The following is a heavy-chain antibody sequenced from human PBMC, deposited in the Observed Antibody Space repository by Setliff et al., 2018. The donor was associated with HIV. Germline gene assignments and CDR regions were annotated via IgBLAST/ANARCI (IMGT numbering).Heavy chain of an antibody. J-gene: IGHJ5*02. CDR1: GGSISSGDYY. V-gene: IGHV4-31*03. Sequence: SETLSLTCTVSGGSISSGDYYWSWIRQHPGKGLEWIGYIYYSGSTYYNPSLKSRVTISVDTSKYQFSLRLSSVTAADTAVYYCARAVCGGDCYSRLNWFDPWGQGTLVTVSS. CDR3: ARAVCGGDCYSRLNWFDP. D-gene: IGHD2-21*02. CDR2: IYYSGST.